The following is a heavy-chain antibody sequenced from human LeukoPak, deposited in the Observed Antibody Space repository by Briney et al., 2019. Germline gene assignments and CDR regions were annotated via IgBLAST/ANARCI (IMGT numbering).Heavy chain of an antibody. CDR1: GGTFSSYA. J-gene: IGHJ4*02. V-gene: IGHV1-69*04. CDR3: ARPPYSYYDSSGYLY. Sequence: ASVKVSCKASGGTFSSYAISWVRQAPGQGLEWMGRIIPILGIANYAQKFQGRVTITADKSTSTAYMELSSLRSEDTAVYYCARPPYSYYDSSGYLYWGQGTLVTVPS. CDR2: IIPILGIA. D-gene: IGHD3-22*01.